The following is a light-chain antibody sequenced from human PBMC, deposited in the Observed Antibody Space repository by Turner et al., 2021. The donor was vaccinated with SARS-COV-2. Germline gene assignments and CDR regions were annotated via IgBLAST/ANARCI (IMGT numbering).Light chain of an antibody. CDR1: QSVRTN. CDR3: QQYHNWPPIT. J-gene: IGKJ4*01. CDR2: DGS. V-gene: IGKV3-15*01. Sequence: EILMTQSPATLSVSPGEGATPSCRASQSVRTNLAWYQQKPGQGPRLLIYDGSSRATDVPARFSGSGSGTDFTLTISSLQPEDFAVYFCQQYHNWPPITFGGGTRVEIK.